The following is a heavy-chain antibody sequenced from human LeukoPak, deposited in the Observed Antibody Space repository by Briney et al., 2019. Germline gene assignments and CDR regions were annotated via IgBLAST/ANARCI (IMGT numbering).Heavy chain of an antibody. CDR1: GGSISSGVYS. J-gene: IGHJ4*02. V-gene: IGHV4-30-4*07. Sequence: SETLSLTCAVSGGSISSGVYSWSWVRQPPGKGLEWIGYIYYGGNTYYNPSLKSRLTISLDTSNNQFSLKLSSVTAADTSVYYCAKDGTRPYYGSGSYYNYFENWGQGTLVTVSS. D-gene: IGHD3-10*01. CDR2: IYYGGNT. CDR3: AKDGTRPYYGSGSYYNYFEN.